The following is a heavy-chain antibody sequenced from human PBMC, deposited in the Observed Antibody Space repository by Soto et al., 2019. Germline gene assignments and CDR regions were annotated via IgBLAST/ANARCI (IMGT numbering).Heavy chain of an antibody. CDR2: ISYEGSNT. CDR1: GFSFDTYG. V-gene: IGHV3-30-3*01. CDR3: ARVTHANNLYYFSGLDF. D-gene: IGHD3-22*01. J-gene: IGHJ6*02. Sequence: PGGSLRLSCVASGFSFDTYGIHWVRQAPGKGLQWVALISYEGSNTYYADSVRGRFTVSRDNSKNTLYLQMNTLRPEDTGVYYCARVTHANNLYYFSGLDFWGQGTSVTVSS.